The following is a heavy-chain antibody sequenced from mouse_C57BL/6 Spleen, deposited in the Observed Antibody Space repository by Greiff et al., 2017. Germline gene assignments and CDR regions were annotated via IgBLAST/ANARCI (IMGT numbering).Heavy chain of an antibody. CDR1: GYTFTSYW. Sequence: QVQLQQPGAELVRPGSSVKLSCKASGYTFTSYWMHWVKQRPIQGLEWIGNIDPSDSETHFNQKFKDKATLTVDKSSSTAYMQLSSLTSEDSAVYYCARTGTGPWFAYWGQGTLVTVSA. CDR3: ARTGTGPWFAY. J-gene: IGHJ3*01. D-gene: IGHD4-1*01. V-gene: IGHV1-52*01. CDR2: IDPSDSET.